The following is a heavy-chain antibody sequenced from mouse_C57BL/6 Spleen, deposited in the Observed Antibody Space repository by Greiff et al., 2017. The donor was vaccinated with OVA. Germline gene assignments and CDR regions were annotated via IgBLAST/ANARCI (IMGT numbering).Heavy chain of an antibody. CDR3: ARSYDYDDAMDY. J-gene: IGHJ4*01. D-gene: IGHD2-4*01. Sequence: QVQLKESGAELARPGASVKLSCKASGYTFTSYGISWVKQRTGQGLEWIGEIYPRSGNTYYNEKFKGKATLTADKSSSTAYMELRSLTSEDSAVYFCARSYDYDDAMDYWGQGTSVTVSS. CDR2: IYPRSGNT. CDR1: GYTFTSYG. V-gene: IGHV1-81*01.